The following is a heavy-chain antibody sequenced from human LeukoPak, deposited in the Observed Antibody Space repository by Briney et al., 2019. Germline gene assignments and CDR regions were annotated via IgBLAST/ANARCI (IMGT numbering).Heavy chain of an antibody. CDR2: INHSGST. J-gene: IGHJ6*03. CDR1: GGSFSGYY. CDR3: ARVSRVAYSSSWYRPYYYYYYMDV. V-gene: IGHV4-34*01. D-gene: IGHD6-13*01. Sequence: SETLSLTCAVYGGSFSGYYWSWIRQPPGKGLEWIGEINHSGSTNYNPSLKSRVTISVDTSKNQFSLKLSSVTAADTAVYYCARVSRVAYSSSWYRPYYYYYYMDVWGKGTTVTVSS.